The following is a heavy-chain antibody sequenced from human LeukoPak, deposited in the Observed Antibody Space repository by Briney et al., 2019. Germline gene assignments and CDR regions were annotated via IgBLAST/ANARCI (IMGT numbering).Heavy chain of an antibody. V-gene: IGHV3-23*01. CDR3: ARRSGVAVAGAFDY. CDR2: ISGSGDTT. Sequence: GGSLRLSCAASGFTFSNYAMRWVRQAPGKGLEWVSGISGSGDTTYYADSVKGRFTISRDNSKNTLDLQMNSLRAEDTAVYFCARRSGVAVAGAFDYWGQGTLVTVSS. J-gene: IGHJ4*02. CDR1: GFTFSNYA. D-gene: IGHD6-19*01.